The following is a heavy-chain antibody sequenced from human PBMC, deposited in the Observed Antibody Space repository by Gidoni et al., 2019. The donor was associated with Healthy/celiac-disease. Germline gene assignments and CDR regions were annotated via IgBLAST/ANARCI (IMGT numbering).Heavy chain of an antibody. J-gene: IGHJ5*02. V-gene: IGHV1-2*02. CDR1: GYTFTGYY. CDR3: ARDCTSCFGSGWFDP. D-gene: IGHD2-2*01. CDR2: INPNSGGT. Sequence: QVQLVPSGAEVKQPGASVKVSCKASGYTFTGYYMHWVRPAPGKGLEWRGWINPNSGGTNYAQKCQGRVTMTRDTSISTAYMELSRLRSDDTAVYYCARDCTSCFGSGWFDPWGQGTLVTVSS.